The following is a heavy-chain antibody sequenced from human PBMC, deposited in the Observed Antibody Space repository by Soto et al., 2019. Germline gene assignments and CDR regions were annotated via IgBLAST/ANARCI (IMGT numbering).Heavy chain of an antibody. CDR2: INHSGST. CDR1: GGSFSGYY. D-gene: IGHD2-15*01. CDR3: ARGHLECSGGSCYGNWFDP. V-gene: IGHV4-34*01. J-gene: IGHJ5*02. Sequence: SETLSLTCAVYGGSFSGYYWSWIRQPPGKGLEWIGEINHSGSTNYNPSPKSRVTISIDTSKNQFSLKLSSVTAADTAVYYCARGHLECSGGSCYGNWFDPWGQGTLVTVSS.